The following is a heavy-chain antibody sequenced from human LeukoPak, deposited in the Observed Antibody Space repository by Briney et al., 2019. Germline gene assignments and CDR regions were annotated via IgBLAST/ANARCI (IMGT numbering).Heavy chain of an antibody. CDR2: ISAYNGNT. CDR1: GYTFTSYG. J-gene: IGHJ3*02. CDR3: ARVASGWYEDAFDI. Sequence: ASVKVSCKASGYTFTSYGISWVRQAPGQGLEWTGWISAYNGNTNYAQKLQGRVTMTTDTSTSTAYMELRSLRSDDTAVYYCARVASGWYEDAFDIWGQGTMVTVSS. D-gene: IGHD6-19*01. V-gene: IGHV1-18*01.